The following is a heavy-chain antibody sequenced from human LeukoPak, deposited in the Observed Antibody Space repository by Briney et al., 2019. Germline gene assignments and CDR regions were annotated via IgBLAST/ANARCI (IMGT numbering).Heavy chain of an antibody. CDR1: GFTFSSYW. CDR2: INTEASST. J-gene: IGHJ6*03. CDR3: AKGRQQLTYYYYYMDV. Sequence: GGSLRLSCAASGFTFSSYWMHWVRQAPGKGLVWVSRINTEASSTSYADSVKGRFTISRDNAKNTLYLQMNSLRDEDTAVYYCAKGRQQLTYYYYYMDVWGKGTTVTVSS. V-gene: IGHV3-74*01. D-gene: IGHD6-13*01.